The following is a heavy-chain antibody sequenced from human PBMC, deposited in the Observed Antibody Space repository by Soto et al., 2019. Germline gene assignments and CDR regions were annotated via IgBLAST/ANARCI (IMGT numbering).Heavy chain of an antibody. Sequence: XSVKVSCKASGYTFTSYGIIWVRQAPGQGLEWMGWISAYNGNTNYAQKLQCRVTMTTDTSTSTAYMELRSLRSDDTAVYYCARNQGYSSGWYGNYYYYGMDVWGQGTTVTVSS. D-gene: IGHD6-19*01. V-gene: IGHV1-18*04. CDR2: ISAYNGNT. J-gene: IGHJ6*02. CDR1: GYTFTSYG. CDR3: ARNQGYSSGWYGNYYYYGMDV.